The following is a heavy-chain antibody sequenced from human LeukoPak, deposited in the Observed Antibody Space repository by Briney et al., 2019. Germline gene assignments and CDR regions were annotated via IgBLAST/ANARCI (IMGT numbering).Heavy chain of an antibody. CDR3: ARAHMTTVTLGDY. V-gene: IGHV1-2*02. CDR1: GYTLTDYY. Sequence: GASVKVSCKASGYTLTDYYIHWVRQAPGQGLEWMGWINPNSGITNYAQKFQGRVTLTRDTPISTAYMEVSRLRSDDTAVYYCARAHMTTVTLGDYWGQGTLVTVPS. CDR2: INPNSGIT. D-gene: IGHD4-11*01. J-gene: IGHJ4*02.